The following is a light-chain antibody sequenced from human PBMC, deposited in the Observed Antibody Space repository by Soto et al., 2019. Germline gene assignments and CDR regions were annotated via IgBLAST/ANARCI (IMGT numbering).Light chain of an antibody. CDR2: DAS. J-gene: IGKJ1*01. CDR3: QQYNSYSWT. CDR1: QSISSW. V-gene: IGKV1-5*01. Sequence: IQMTQSSSTLSASVGDRVTITCRASQSISSWLAWYQQKPGKAPKLLIYDASSLESGVPSRFSGSGSGTEFTLTISSLQPDDFATYYCQQYNSYSWTFGQGTKVDI.